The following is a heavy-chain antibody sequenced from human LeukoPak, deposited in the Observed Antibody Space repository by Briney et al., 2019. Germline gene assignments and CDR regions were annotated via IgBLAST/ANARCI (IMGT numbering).Heavy chain of an antibody. CDR3: AREEYTYYYDSSGYQPTYDY. V-gene: IGHV3-21*01. Sequence: GGSLRLSCAASGFTFSSYSMNWVRQAPGKGLEWVSSISSSSSYIYYADSVKGRFTISRDNAKNPLYLQMNSLRAEDTAVYYCAREEYTYYYDSSGYQPTYDYWGQGTLVTVSS. CDR2: ISSSSSYI. J-gene: IGHJ4*02. CDR1: GFTFSSYS. D-gene: IGHD3-22*01.